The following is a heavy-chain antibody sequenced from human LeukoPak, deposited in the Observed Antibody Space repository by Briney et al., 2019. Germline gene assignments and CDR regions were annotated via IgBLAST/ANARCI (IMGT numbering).Heavy chain of an antibody. D-gene: IGHD1-14*01. CDR3: ASPKSGNTWRPPRYYYYYMDV. Sequence: SETLSLTCTVSGGSISSSSYYWGWIRQPPGKGLEWIGSIYYSGSTYYNPSLKSRVTISVDKSKNQFSLKLSSVTAADTAVYYCASPKSGNTWRPPRYYYYYMDVWGKGTTVTVSS. CDR1: GGSISSSSYY. CDR2: IYYSGST. J-gene: IGHJ6*03. V-gene: IGHV4-39*07.